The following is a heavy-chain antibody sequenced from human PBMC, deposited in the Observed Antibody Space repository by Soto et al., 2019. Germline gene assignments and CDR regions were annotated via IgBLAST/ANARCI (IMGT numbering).Heavy chain of an antibody. CDR3: AKSGVWFGSNWFDP. CDR2: ISGSGGST. V-gene: IGHV3-23*01. D-gene: IGHD3-10*01. J-gene: IGHJ5*02. Sequence: GGSLRLSCAASGFTFSSYAMSWVRQAPGKGLGWVSAISGSGGSTYYADSVKGRFTISRDNSKNTLYLQMNSLRAEDTAVYYCAKSGVWFGSNWFDPWGQGTLVTVSS. CDR1: GFTFSSYA.